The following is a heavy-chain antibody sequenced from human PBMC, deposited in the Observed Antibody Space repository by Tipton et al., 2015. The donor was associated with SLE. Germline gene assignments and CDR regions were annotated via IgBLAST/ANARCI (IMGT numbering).Heavy chain of an antibody. J-gene: IGHJ5*02. CDR3: VRGHPHIVVLIGGGWFDP. V-gene: IGHV4-39*07. Sequence: TLSLTCTVSGGSISESTYSWDWIRQAPGKGLEWIGSMYFSGNTYYNPFLRSRVTISADTSKNQFSLKLTSVTAADTAIYYCVRGHPHIVVLIGGGWFDPWGQGTLVTVSS. CDR2: MYFSGNT. D-gene: IGHD2-21*01. CDR1: GGSISESTYS.